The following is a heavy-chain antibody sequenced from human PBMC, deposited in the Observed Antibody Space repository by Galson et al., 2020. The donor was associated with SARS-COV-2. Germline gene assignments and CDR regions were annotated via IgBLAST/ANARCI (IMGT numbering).Heavy chain of an antibody. V-gene: IGHV4-39*07. CDR2: IYHSGST. CDR1: GGSISSRSYY. Sequence: SETLSLTCTVSGGSISSRSYYWGWIRQPPGKGLEWIGSIYHSGSTYYNPSLKSRVTVSVDTSKNQFSLKVNSLTDADTAVYYCARALGGGTTRGAVIYFDYWGQGTLVTVSS. D-gene: IGHD2-2*01. CDR3: ARALGGGTTRGAVIYFDY. J-gene: IGHJ4*02.